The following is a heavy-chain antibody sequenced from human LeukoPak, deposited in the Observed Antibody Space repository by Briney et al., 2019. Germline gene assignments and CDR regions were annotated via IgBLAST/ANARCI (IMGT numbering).Heavy chain of an antibody. CDR3: ASDRRYSYGSDNTAFDY. V-gene: IGHV3-23*01. J-gene: IGHJ4*02. Sequence: GGSLRLSCAASGFTFSSYAMSGVRQAPGRGREWVSTISGSGGSTFYADSVKGLLTISRDNSKNTLYLKMNGLRAEDTAVYYCASDRRYSYGSDNTAFDYWGQGTLVTVSS. D-gene: IGHD5-18*01. CDR2: ISGSGGST. CDR1: GFTFSSYA.